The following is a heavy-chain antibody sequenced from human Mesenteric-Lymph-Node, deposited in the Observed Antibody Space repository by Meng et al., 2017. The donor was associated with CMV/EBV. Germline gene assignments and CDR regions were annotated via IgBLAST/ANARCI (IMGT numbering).Heavy chain of an antibody. V-gene: IGHV3-21*01. CDR2: ISSSSSYI. Sequence: GESLKISCAASGFTFSSYSMNWVRQAPGKGLEWVSSISSSSSYIYYADSVKGRFTISRDNAKNSLYLQMNSLRAEDTAVYYCARAYCGGSCPDALDIWGRGTMVTVSS. CDR3: ARAYCGGSCPDALDI. CDR1: GFTFSSYS. J-gene: IGHJ3*02. D-gene: IGHD2-21*01.